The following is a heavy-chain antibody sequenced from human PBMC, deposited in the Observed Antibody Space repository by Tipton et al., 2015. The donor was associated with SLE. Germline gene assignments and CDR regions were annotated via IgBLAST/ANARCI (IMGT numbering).Heavy chain of an antibody. J-gene: IGHJ4*02. Sequence: TLSLTCTVSGGSISSSSYYWGWVRQPPGKGLEWIGSIYYSGRTYYKSSLKSRVTISVDTSKNQFSLRLSSVTAADTAVYYCARGPPVGGGYSDYEFYWGQGTLVTVSS. CDR2: IYYSGRT. V-gene: IGHV4-39*01. D-gene: IGHD5-12*01. CDR3: ARGPPVGGGYSDYEFY. CDR1: GGSISSSSYY.